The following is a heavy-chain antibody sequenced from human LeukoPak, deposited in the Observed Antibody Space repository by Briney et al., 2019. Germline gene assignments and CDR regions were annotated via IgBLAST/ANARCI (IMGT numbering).Heavy chain of an antibody. CDR3: ASTDGYSYPYYGMDV. CDR1: GGSISSSNW. CDR2: INHSGST. J-gene: IGHJ6*02. V-gene: IGHV4-4*02. D-gene: IGHD5-18*01. Sequence: SETLSLTCAVSGGSISSSNWWSWVRQPPGKGLEWIGEINHSGSTNYNPSLKSRVTISVDTSKNQFPLKLSSVTAADTAVYYCASTDGYSYPYYGMDVWGQGTTVTVSS.